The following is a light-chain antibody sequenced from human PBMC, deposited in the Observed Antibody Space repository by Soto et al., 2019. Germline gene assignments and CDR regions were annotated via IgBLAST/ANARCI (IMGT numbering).Light chain of an antibody. CDR3: QQYHNWPVT. J-gene: IGKJ4*01. CDR2: GAS. CDR1: QSLNRD. V-gene: IGKV3-15*01. Sequence: IVMTQSPATLSMSPGERATLSCRASQSLNRDLAWYQQKPGQSPRLLIFGASIRATGIPARFSGSGSGTEFTLTIGSLQSEDIAVYYCQQYHNWPVTFGGGTKVDIK.